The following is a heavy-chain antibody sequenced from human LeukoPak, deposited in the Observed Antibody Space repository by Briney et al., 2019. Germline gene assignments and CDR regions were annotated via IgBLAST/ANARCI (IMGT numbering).Heavy chain of an antibody. CDR2: INSDGSST. CDR3: ARAGDIVVVPAAIDY. CDR1: GFTFSSYW. Sequence: GGSLRLSCAASGFTFSSYWMHWVRQAPGKGLVWVSRINSDGSSTSYADSVKGRFTISRDNAKNTLYLQMNSLRAEDTAVYYCARAGDIVVVPAAIDYWGQGTLVTVSS. J-gene: IGHJ4*02. D-gene: IGHD2-2*01. V-gene: IGHV3-74*01.